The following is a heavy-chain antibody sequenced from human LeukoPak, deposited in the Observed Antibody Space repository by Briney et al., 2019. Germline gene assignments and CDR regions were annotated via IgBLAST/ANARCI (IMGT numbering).Heavy chain of an antibody. J-gene: IGHJ4*02. D-gene: IGHD6-19*01. CDR1: GFSFGGYA. CDR3: VRGPGMAVEKRYFDY. Sequence: GRSLRLSCAASGFSFGGYAMHWVRQPSGQGLEWVSGISWNNGDLHYADSVRGRFTISRDNAKNSLYLQMNSLRVEDTALYYCVRGPGMAVEKRYFDYWGQGTLVTVSS. V-gene: IGHV3-9*01. CDR2: ISWNNGDL.